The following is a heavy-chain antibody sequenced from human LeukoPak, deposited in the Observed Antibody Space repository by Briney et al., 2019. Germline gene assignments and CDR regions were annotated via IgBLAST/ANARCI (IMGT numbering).Heavy chain of an antibody. CDR3: AKARDGYNPCFDY. D-gene: IGHD5-24*01. J-gene: IGHJ4*02. CDR1: GFTFSSYG. Sequence: GGSLRLSFAASGFTFSSYGMHWVRQAPGKGLEWVAFIRYDGSNKYYADSVKGRFTISRDNSKNTLYLQMNSLRAEDTAVYYCAKARDGYNPCFDYWGQGTLVTVSS. V-gene: IGHV3-30*02. CDR2: IRYDGSNK.